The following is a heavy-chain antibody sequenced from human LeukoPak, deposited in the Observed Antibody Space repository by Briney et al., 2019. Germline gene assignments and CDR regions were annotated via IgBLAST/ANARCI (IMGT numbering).Heavy chain of an antibody. CDR3: ARVPKEWLRGWFDP. Sequence: PSEALSLTCAVYGGSFSGYYWSWIRQPPGKGLEWIGEINHSGSTNYNPSLKSRVTISVDTSKNQFSLKLSSVTAADTAVYYCARVPKEWLRGWFDPWGQGTLVTVSS. D-gene: IGHD3-3*01. J-gene: IGHJ5*02. CDR2: INHSGST. V-gene: IGHV4-34*01. CDR1: GGSFSGYY.